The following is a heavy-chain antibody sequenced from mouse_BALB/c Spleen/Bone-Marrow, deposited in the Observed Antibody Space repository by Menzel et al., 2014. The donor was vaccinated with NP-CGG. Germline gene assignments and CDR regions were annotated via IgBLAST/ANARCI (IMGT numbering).Heavy chain of an antibody. CDR2: ISSGGGNT. V-gene: IGHV5-9*03. J-gene: IGHJ2*01. Sequence: DVKLVESGGGLVTPGGSLKLSCAASGFTFDSYNMSWVRQTPEKRLEWVATISSGGGNTYYPDSVKGRFTISRDNAKNNLYLQMSSLRSEDTALYYCVRREYDDYFDYWGQGTTLTVFS. CDR3: VRREYDDYFDY. D-gene: IGHD2-14*01. CDR1: GFTFDSYN.